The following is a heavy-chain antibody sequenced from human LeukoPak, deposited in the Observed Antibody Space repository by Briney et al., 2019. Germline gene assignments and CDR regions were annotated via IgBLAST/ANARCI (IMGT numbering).Heavy chain of an antibody. J-gene: IGHJ4*02. CDR3: AKDLIWLAYYFDH. D-gene: IGHD6-19*01. Sequence: GGSLRLSCAASGFTFSTYPLSWVGQAPGKGLEWVSAISGSDGGTYYADSVRGRFAISRDNSKSTLYLQMNSLRAEDTAVYYCAKDLIWLAYYFDHWGQGTLVTVSS. V-gene: IGHV3-23*01. CDR2: ISGSDGGT. CDR1: GFTFSTYP.